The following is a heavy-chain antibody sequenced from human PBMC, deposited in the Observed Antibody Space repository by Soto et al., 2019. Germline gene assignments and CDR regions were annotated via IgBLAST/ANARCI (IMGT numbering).Heavy chain of an antibody. V-gene: IGHV1-18*04. J-gene: IGHJ3*02. CDR1: GYTFTSYG. CDR2: ISAYNGNT. CDR3: ARNRRYCSGGSCYLNDAFDI. D-gene: IGHD2-15*01. Sequence: GAPVKVSCKASGYTFTSYGISWVRQAPGQGLEWMGWISAYNGNTNYAQKLQGRVTMTTDTSTRTAYMELRSLRSDDTAVYYCARNRRYCSGGSCYLNDAFDIWGQGTMVTVSS.